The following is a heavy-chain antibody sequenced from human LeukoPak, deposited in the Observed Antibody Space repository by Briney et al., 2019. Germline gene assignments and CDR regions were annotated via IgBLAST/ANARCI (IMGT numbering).Heavy chain of an antibody. Sequence: SVKVSCKASGGTFISYAISWVRQAPGQGLEWMGGIIPIFGTANYAQKFQGRVTITADESTSTAYMELSSLRSDDTDVYYCARGKGTHYYDSSGYYVYWGQGTLVTVSS. CDR1: GGTFISYA. D-gene: IGHD3-22*01. J-gene: IGHJ4*02. CDR3: ARGKGTHYYDSSGYYVY. V-gene: IGHV1-69*01. CDR2: IIPIFGTA.